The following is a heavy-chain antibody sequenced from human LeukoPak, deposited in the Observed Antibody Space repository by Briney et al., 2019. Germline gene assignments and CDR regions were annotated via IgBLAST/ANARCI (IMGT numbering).Heavy chain of an antibody. CDR3: ARAPEGTMVRGVTNWFDP. CDR2: INHSGST. Sequence: PSETLSLTCAVYGGSFSGYYWSWIRQPPGKGLEWIGEINHSGSTNYNPSLKSRVTTSVDTSKNQFSLKLSSVTAADTAVYYCARAPEGTMVRGVTNWFDPWGQGTLVTVSS. CDR1: GGSFSGYY. V-gene: IGHV4-34*01. J-gene: IGHJ5*02. D-gene: IGHD3-10*01.